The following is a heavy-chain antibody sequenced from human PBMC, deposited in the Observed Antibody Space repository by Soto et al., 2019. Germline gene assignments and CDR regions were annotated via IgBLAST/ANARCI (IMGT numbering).Heavy chain of an antibody. J-gene: IGHJ6*02. Sequence: XGTLSLTFAVYGGCFSGYYWSGIRQPPGKGLEWIGEINHSGSTNYNPSLKSRVTISVDTSKNQFSLKLSSVTAADTAVYYCASGETYYDFWSGYKYGMDVWGQGTTVTVSS. CDR1: GGCFSGYY. CDR2: INHSGST. D-gene: IGHD3-3*01. CDR3: ASGETYYDFWSGYKYGMDV. V-gene: IGHV4-34*01.